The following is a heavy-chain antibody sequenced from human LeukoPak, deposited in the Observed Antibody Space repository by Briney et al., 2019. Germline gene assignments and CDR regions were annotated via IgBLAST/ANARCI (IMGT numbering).Heavy chain of an antibody. Sequence: AGGSLRLSCSASGFTLSSNYMSWVRQGPGKGLEWVSVIYSGGSTYYADSVKGRFTISRDNSKNTLYLQVNSLRAEDTAVYYCARAGQQLDYWGQGTLVTVSS. CDR1: GFTLSSNY. CDR3: ARAGQQLDY. CDR2: IYSGGST. D-gene: IGHD6-13*01. J-gene: IGHJ4*02. V-gene: IGHV3-66*01.